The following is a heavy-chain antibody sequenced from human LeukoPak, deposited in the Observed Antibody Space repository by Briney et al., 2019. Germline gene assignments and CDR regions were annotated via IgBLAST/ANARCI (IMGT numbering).Heavy chain of an antibody. V-gene: IGHV4-31*03. CDR3: ARSNRYYYDSSGYYYLVY. CDR1: GGSISSGGYY. D-gene: IGHD3-22*01. Sequence: SETLSLTCTVSGGSISSGGYYWSWIRQRPGKGLEWIGYIYYSGSTYYNPSLKSRVTISVDTSKNQFSLKLSSVTAADTAAYYCARSNRYYYDSSGYYYLVYWGQGTLVTVSS. CDR2: IYYSGST. J-gene: IGHJ4*02.